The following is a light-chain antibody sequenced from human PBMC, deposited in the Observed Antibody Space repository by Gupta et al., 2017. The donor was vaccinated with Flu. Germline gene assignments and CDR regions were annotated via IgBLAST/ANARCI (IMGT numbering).Light chain of an antibody. J-gene: IGKJ2*01. CDR2: TLS. Sequence: ISCRSSQSLLETDGNTALDWYLQKPGQSPQLLIYTLSYRASGVPDRFSGSGSGTDFTLKISRVEAEDIRVYYCMQRIEFPFTFGQGTTLEIK. CDR1: QSLLETDGNTA. V-gene: IGKV2-40*01. CDR3: MQRIEFPFT.